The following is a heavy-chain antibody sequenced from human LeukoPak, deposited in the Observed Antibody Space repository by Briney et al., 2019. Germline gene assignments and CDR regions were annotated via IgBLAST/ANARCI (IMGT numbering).Heavy chain of an antibody. CDR3: ARDYCGGDCYPEYYFDY. Sequence: GASVKVSCKASGYTXTGYYMHWVRQAPGQGLEWMGWINSNSGGTNYAQKFQGRVTMTRDTSISTAYMELSRLRSDDTAVYYCARDYCGGDCYPEYYFDYWGQGTLVTVSS. J-gene: IGHJ4*02. V-gene: IGHV1-2*02. CDR1: GYTXTGYY. CDR2: INSNSGGT. D-gene: IGHD2-21*02.